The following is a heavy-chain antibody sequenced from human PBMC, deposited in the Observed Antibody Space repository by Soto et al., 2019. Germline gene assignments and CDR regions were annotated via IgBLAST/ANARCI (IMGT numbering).Heavy chain of an antibody. D-gene: IGHD4-17*01. J-gene: IGHJ4*02. CDR3: ARDWTRGFYGGKRYYFDY. Sequence: SEPLSLTCTVSGGSISSYYWSWIRHPPGKGLEWIVEINHSGSTNYNPSLKSRVTISVDTSKNQFSLKLSSVTAADTAVYYCARDWTRGFYGGKRYYFDYWGQGTLVTVSS. V-gene: IGHV4-34*01. CDR1: GGSISSYY. CDR2: INHSGST.